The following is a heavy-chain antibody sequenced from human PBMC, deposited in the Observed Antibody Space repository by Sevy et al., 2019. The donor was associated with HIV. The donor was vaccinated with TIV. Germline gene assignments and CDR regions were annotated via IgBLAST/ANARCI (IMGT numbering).Heavy chain of an antibody. CDR1: GFIFDDYA. Sequence: GGSLRLSCAASGFIFDDYAMNWVRQVPGKGLEWDCGINWKAEGTGYADSVQGRFNSSRDNAKNSLYLQMSSLRAEDTALYYCARSTYYFDTTGFGALDFWGQGTMVTVSS. D-gene: IGHD3-22*01. CDR3: ARSTYYFDTTGFGALDF. J-gene: IGHJ3*01. V-gene: IGHV3-20*04. CDR2: INWKAEGT.